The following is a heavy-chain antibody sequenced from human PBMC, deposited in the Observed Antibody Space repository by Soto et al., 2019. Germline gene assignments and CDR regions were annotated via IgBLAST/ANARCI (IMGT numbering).Heavy chain of an antibody. CDR1: GGSISSYY. D-gene: IGHD2-21*01. CDR3: ARRGAYCGGDCAFHFDY. J-gene: IGHJ4*02. V-gene: IGHV4-59*01. CDR2: IYYSGST. Sequence: PSETLSLTCTVSGGSISSYYWSWIRQPPGKGLEWIGYIYYSGSTNYNPSLKSRVTISVDTSKNQFSLKLSSVTAADTAVYYCARRGAYCGGDCAFHFDYWRQGTLVTVSS.